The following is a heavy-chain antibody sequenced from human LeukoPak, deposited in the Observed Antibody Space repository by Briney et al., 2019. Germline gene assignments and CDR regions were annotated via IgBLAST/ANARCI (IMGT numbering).Heavy chain of an antibody. CDR3: ARETTVVTLSYYYYYMDV. CDR2: MNPNSGNT. CDR1: GYTFTSYD. V-gene: IGHV1-8*01. D-gene: IGHD4-23*01. Sequence: ASVKVSCKASGYTFTSYDINWVRQATGQGLEWMGWMNPNSGNTGYAQKFQGRVTMTRNTSISTAYMELSSLRSEDTAVYYCARETTVVTLSYYYYYMDVWGKGTTVTISS. J-gene: IGHJ6*03.